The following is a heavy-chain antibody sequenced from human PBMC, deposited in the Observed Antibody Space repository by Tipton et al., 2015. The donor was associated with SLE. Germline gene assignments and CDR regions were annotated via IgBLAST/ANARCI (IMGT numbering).Heavy chain of an antibody. CDR2: IYHSGYSST. D-gene: IGHD2-8*02. V-gene: IGHV4-59*08. CDR1: GASIRSQY. CDR3: ARRGVVSRFDP. J-gene: IGHJ5*02. Sequence: TLSLTCSVSGASIRSQYWGWIRQPPGKGLEWIGYIYHSGYSSTNYNPSLKSRVTLSVDTSKNQCFLKLSSVTAADTAVYYCARRGVVSRFDPWGQGTLVTVSS.